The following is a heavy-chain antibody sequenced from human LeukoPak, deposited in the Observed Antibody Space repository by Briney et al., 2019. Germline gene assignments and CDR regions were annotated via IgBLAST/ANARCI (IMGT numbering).Heavy chain of an antibody. CDR2: IYYSGST. Sequence: SETLSLTCTVSGGSISSHYWSWIRQPPGKGLEWIGYIYYSGSTNYNPSLKSRVTISVDTSKNQFSLKLSSVTAADTAVYYCARVGRRGDYHYYYMDVWGKGTTVTVSS. J-gene: IGHJ6*03. CDR3: ARVGRRGDYHYYYMDV. D-gene: IGHD1-14*01. V-gene: IGHV4-59*11. CDR1: GGSISSHY.